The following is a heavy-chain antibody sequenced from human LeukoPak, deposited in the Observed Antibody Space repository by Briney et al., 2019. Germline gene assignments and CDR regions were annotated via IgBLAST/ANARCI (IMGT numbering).Heavy chain of an antibody. J-gene: IGHJ4*02. Sequence: GGSLRLSCAASGFTFSSYAMSWVRQAPGKGLEWVSAISGSGGSTYYADSVKGRFTISRDNSKNTLYLQMNSLRAEDTAVYHCAREPPVWRESLPSRHFDYWGQGTLVTVSS. V-gene: IGHV3-23*01. CDR1: GFTFSSYA. D-gene: IGHD1-26*01. CDR3: AREPPVWRESLPSRHFDY. CDR2: ISGSGGST.